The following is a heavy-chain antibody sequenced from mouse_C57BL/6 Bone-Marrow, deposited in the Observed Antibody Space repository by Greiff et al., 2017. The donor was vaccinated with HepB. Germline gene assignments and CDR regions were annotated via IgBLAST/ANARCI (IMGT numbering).Heavy chain of an antibody. V-gene: IGHV14-4*01. CDR2: IDPENGDT. CDR1: GFNFKDDY. J-gene: IGHJ4*01. CDR3: TTVVGPMDY. D-gene: IGHD1-1*01. Sequence: EVQLQQSGAELVRPGASVKLSCTASGFNFKDDYMHWVKQRPEQGLEWIGWIDPENGDTEYASKFQGKATITADTSSNTAYLQLSSLTSEDTAVYYCTTVVGPMDYWGQGTSVTVSS.